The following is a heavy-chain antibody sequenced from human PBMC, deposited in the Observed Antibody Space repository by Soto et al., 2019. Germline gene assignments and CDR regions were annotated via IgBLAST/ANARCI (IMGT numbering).Heavy chain of an antibody. J-gene: IGHJ5*02. Sequence: SETLSRNCDVTGGSISSGGYSWSWIRQPPGKGLEWIGYIYHSGSTYYNPSLRSRVTISVDRSKNQFSLKLTSVTAADTAVYYCARVPGPWGQGTLVTVS. CDR3: ARVPGP. V-gene: IGHV4-30-2*01. CDR2: IYHSGST. CDR1: GGSISSGGYS.